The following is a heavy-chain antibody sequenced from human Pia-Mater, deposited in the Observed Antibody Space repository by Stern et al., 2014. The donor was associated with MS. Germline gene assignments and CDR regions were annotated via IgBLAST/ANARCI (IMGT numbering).Heavy chain of an antibody. V-gene: IGHV1-18*01. J-gene: IGHJ3*02. CDR2: ISAYNGNT. Sequence: QVQLVQSGAEVKKPGASVKVSCKASGYTFTSYGISWVRQAPGQGLAWMGWISAYNGNTNYAQKLQGRDTMTTDTSTSTAYMELRSLRSDDTAVYYCARDGSIVVPRGDDAFDIWGQGTMVTVSS. CDR3: ARDGSIVVPRGDDAFDI. CDR1: GYTFTSYG. D-gene: IGHD3-22*01.